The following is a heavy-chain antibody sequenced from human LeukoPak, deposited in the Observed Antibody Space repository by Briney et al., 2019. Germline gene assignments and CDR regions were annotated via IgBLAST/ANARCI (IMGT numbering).Heavy chain of an antibody. Sequence: SETLSLTCTVSGGSISSYYWSWIRQPPGKGLEWIGYIYTSGSTNYHPSLKSRVTISVDTSKNQFSLKLSSVTAADTAVYYCARSYWGLTYYYMDVWGKGTTVTVSS. CDR3: ARSYWGLTYYYMDV. D-gene: IGHD7-27*01. V-gene: IGHV4-4*09. CDR1: GGSISSYY. CDR2: IYTSGST. J-gene: IGHJ6*03.